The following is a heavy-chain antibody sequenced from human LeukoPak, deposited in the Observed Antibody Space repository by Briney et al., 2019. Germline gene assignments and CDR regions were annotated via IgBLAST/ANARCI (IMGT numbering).Heavy chain of an antibody. V-gene: IGHV3-30*04. CDR1: GFTFSDYA. CDR3: ARDGRIGGYIH. J-gene: IGHJ1*01. D-gene: IGHD3-22*01. Sequence: GGSLRLSCAASGFTFSDYAMHWVRQAPGKGLEWVALISYDGSKTYYADSVKGRFTISRDNSKNTLYLQMGSLRTEDTAVYYCARDGRIGGYIHRGQGTLVTVSS. CDR2: ISYDGSKT.